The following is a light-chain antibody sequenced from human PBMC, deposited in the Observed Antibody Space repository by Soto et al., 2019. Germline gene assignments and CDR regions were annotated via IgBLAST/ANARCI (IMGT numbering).Light chain of an antibody. V-gene: IGLV4-69*01. J-gene: IGLJ3*02. Sequence: QSALTQSPSASASLGASVKFTCTLSSGHSTYDIAWHQQQPEKGPRYLMKLNSDGSHSKGDGIPDRFSGSSSGAERYLTISSLQSEDEADYYCQTWGTGILVFGGGTKLTVL. CDR3: QTWGTGILV. CDR1: SGHSTYD. CDR2: LNSDGSH.